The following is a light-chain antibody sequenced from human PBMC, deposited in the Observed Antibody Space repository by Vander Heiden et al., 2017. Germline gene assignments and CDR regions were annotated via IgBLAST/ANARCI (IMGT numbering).Light chain of an antibody. J-gene: IGLJ3*02. CDR1: NIGTKG. CDR2: DNR. V-gene: IGLV3-21*02. Sequence: SYVLTQPPSLSVAPGQTARITCGGNNIGTKGVHWYRQKPGQAPVLVVHDNRDRPSGIPDRFSGSNSGNTATLTISRVEAGDEADYYCQLWDSSRGVFGGGTKLTVL. CDR3: QLWDSSRGV.